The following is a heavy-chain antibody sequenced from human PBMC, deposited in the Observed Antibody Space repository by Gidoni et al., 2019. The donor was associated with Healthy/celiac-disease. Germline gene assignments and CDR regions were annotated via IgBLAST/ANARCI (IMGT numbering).Heavy chain of an antibody. CDR3: ARDKDAAMARPDVFDI. Sequence: QVQLVESGGGVVQPGRSLRLSCAASGFTFSSFSIHWVRQAPGKGLEWVAGISYDGSNKYYADSVKGRFTLSRDNSANTMYLQMNSLRAEDTALYFCARDKDAAMARPDVFDIWGQGTMVTVSS. CDR1: GFTFSSFS. CDR2: ISYDGSNK. V-gene: IGHV3-30-3*01. J-gene: IGHJ3*02. D-gene: IGHD5-18*01.